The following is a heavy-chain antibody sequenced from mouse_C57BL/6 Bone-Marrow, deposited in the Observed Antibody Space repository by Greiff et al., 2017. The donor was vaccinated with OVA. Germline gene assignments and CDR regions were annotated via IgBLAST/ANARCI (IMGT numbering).Heavy chain of an antibody. CDR2: IYPEDGET. J-gene: IGHJ1*03. CDR1: GFNIKDYY. Sequence: EVKVVESGAELVKPGASVKLSCTASGFNIKDYYMHWVKQRTEQGLEWIGRIYPEDGETKYAPKFQGKAPITVDTSSNTAYLQLSSLTSEDTAVYYGARIYYYGSSYWYFDVWGTGTTVTVSS. D-gene: IGHD1-1*01. V-gene: IGHV14-2*01. CDR3: ARIYYYGSSYWYFDV.